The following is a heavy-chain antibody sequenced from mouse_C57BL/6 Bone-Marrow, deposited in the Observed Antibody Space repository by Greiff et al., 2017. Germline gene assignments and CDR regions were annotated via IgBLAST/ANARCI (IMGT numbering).Heavy chain of an antibody. CDR1: GFTFSSYG. Sequence: EVHLVESGGDLVKPGGSLKLSCAASGFTFSSYGMSWVRQTPDKRLEWVATISSGGSYTYYPDSVKGRFTISRDNAKNTLYLQMSSLKSEDTAMYYCARRPDGYYWYFDVWGTGTTVTVSS. D-gene: IGHD2-3*01. CDR2: ISSGGSYT. V-gene: IGHV5-6*01. J-gene: IGHJ1*03. CDR3: ARRPDGYYWYFDV.